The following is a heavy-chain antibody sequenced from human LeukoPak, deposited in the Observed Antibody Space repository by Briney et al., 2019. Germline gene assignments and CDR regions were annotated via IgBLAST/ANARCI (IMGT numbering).Heavy chain of an antibody. CDR2: IYYSGST. CDR3: ARHNVVVPAAMPFFDAFDI. D-gene: IGHD2-2*01. J-gene: IGHJ3*02. Sequence: PSETLSLTCTVSGGSISSYYWSWIRQPPGKGLEWIGYIYYSGSTNYNPSLKSRVTISVDTSKNQFSLKLSSVTAADTAVYYCARHNVVVPAAMPFFDAFDIWGQGTMVTVSS. CDR1: GGSISSYY. V-gene: IGHV4-59*08.